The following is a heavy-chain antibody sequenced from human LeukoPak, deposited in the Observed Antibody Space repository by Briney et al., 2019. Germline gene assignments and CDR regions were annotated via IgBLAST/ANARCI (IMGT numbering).Heavy chain of an antibody. CDR1: DFTFKNSW. V-gene: IGHV3-7*01. CDR3: ARERIHCGGGDCKSYFDN. Sequence: PGGSLRLSCVTTDFTFKNSWMTWVRQAPGKGLEWVANIKEDGREINYLGSVKGRFTISRDNAKSSLYLEMNSLRAEDTAVYYCARERIHCGGGDCKSYFDNWGQGTLVTVSS. CDR2: IKEDGREI. J-gene: IGHJ4*02. D-gene: IGHD2-21*02.